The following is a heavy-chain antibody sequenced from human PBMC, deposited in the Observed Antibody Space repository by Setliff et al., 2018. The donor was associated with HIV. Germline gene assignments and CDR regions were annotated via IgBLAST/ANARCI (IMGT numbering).Heavy chain of an antibody. CDR2: IYYTGTT. CDR3: SRGTYYKGLDP. V-gene: IGHV4-39*07. Sequence: SETLSLTCTVSGGSIRSSSSYWGWIRQPPGKGLEWIGIIYYTGTTNYNPSLESRLTISIDTSQNHFSLKLTSVTAADTALYFCSRGTYYKGLDPWGQGTLVTVSS. D-gene: IGHD3-10*01. J-gene: IGHJ5*02. CDR1: GGSIRSSSSY.